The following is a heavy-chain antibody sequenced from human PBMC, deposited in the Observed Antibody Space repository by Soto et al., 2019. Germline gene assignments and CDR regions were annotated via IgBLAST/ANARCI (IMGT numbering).Heavy chain of an antibody. D-gene: IGHD2-15*01. CDR2: ISGSGGST. CDR1: GFTFSSYA. CDR3: AKDGDIVVVVAATWFDP. V-gene: IGHV3-23*01. Sequence: EVQLLESGGGLVQPGGSLRLSCAASGFTFSSYAMSWVRQAPGKGLEWVSAISGSGGSTYYADSVKGRFTISRDNSKNTLYLQMNSLRAEDTAVYYCAKDGDIVVVVAATWFDPWGQGTLVTVSS. J-gene: IGHJ5*02.